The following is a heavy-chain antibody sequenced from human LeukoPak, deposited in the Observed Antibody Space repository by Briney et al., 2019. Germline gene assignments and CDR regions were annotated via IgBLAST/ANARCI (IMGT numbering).Heavy chain of an antibody. D-gene: IGHD6-19*01. Sequence: PGGSLRLSCAASGFTFSSYGMHWVRQAPGKGLEWVAFIRYDGSNKYYADSVKGRFTISRDNSKNTLYLQMNSLRAEDTAVYYCSRPGSTVSGTGWFDPWGQGTLVTVSS. CDR2: IRYDGSNK. CDR3: SRPGSTVSGTGWFDP. J-gene: IGHJ5*02. V-gene: IGHV3-30*02. CDR1: GFTFSSYG.